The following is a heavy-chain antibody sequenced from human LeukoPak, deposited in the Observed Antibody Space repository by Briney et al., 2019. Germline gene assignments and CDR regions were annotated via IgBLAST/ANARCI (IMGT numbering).Heavy chain of an antibody. CDR2: IYPRECP. D-gene: IGHD3-10*01. Sequence: SETLSLTCTVSGGSISSYSWSWMRQPAGKGLEWIGRIYPRECPNYNPSLKSRLTMSVDTSKNQFSLKLTSVSAADTAMYFCAKTGSLMGRFFDYWGQGIQVIVSS. V-gene: IGHV4-4*07. CDR1: GGSISSYS. J-gene: IGHJ4*02. CDR3: AKTGSLMGRFFDY.